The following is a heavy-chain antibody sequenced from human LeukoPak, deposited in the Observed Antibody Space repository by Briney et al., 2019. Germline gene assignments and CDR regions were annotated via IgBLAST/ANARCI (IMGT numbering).Heavy chain of an antibody. V-gene: IGHV4-4*07. CDR2: IYTSGST. D-gene: IGHD1-26*01. CDR3: ARDRGGSYYRRIYYFDY. Sequence: PSETLSLTCTVCGGSISSYYWSWIRQPAGKGLEWIGRIYTSGSTNYNPSLKSRVTMSVDTSKNQFSLKLSSVTAADTAVYYCARDRGGSYYRRIYYFDYWGQGTLVTVSS. CDR1: GGSISSYY. J-gene: IGHJ4*02.